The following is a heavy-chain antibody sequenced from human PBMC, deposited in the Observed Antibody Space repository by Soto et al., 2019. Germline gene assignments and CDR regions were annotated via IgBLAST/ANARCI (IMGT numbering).Heavy chain of an antibody. CDR3: ASLVVVAATGAPMVDY. CDR2: IIPILGIA. Sequence: SVKVSCKASGGTFSSYTISWVRQAPGQGLEWMGRIIPILGIANYAQKFQGRVTITADKSTSTAYMELSSLRSEDTAVYYCASLVVVAATGAPMVDYWGQGTLVTVSS. J-gene: IGHJ4*02. V-gene: IGHV1-69*02. CDR1: GGTFSSYT. D-gene: IGHD2-15*01.